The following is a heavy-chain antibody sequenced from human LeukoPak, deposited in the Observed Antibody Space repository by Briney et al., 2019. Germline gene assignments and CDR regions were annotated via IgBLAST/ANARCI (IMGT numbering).Heavy chain of an antibody. V-gene: IGHV3-11*01. CDR3: ARDPKFFVTMVRGGPNWFDP. Sequence: PGGSLRLSRAASGFTFSDYYMSWIRQAPGKGLEWVSYISSSGSTIYYADSVKGRFTISRDNAKNSLYLQMNSPRAEDTAVYYCARDPKFFVTMVRGGPNWFDPWGQGTLVTVSS. CDR1: GFTFSDYY. D-gene: IGHD3-10*01. CDR2: ISSSGSTI. J-gene: IGHJ5*02.